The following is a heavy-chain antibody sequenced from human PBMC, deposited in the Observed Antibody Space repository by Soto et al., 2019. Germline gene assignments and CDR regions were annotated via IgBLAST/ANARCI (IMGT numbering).Heavy chain of an antibody. J-gene: IGHJ6*02. CDR2: IWYDGSNI. D-gene: IGHD2-2*01. CDR3: ARQHCSTTNCYGRQDYFGLDV. CDR1: GFTFSSYG. Sequence: ESGGGVVQPGRSLRLSCATSGFTFSSYGMHWVRQAPGKGLERVSFIWYDGSNIYYADSVKGRFTISRDNSKHTLYLQMDSLRTEDTAVYYCARQHCSTTNCYGRQDYFGLDVWGQGTKVTVSS. V-gene: IGHV3-33*01.